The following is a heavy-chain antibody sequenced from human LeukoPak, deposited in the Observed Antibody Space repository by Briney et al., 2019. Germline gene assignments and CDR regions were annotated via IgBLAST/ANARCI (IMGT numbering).Heavy chain of an antibody. CDR1: GGTFSSYA. CDR2: IIPIFGTA. D-gene: IGHD2-2*01. Sequence: ASVKVSCKASGGTFSSYAISWVRQAPGQGLEWMGGIIPIFGTANYAQKFQGRVTMTTDTSTSTAYMELRSLRSDDTAVYYCARDPLRLGYCSSTSCPPGDYWGQGTLVTVSS. CDR3: ARDPLRLGYCSSTSCPPGDY. V-gene: IGHV1-69*05. J-gene: IGHJ4*02.